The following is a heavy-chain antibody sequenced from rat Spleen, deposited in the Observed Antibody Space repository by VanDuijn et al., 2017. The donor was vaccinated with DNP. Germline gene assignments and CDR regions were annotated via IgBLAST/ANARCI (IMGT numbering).Heavy chain of an antibody. CDR3: ASLAYYDGYLDV. Sequence: EVQLVESGGGLVQPGRSLKLSCAASGFTFSDYYMAWVRQAPKKGLEWVASISYEGSSTYYGDSVKGRFTISRDNAKSTLYLQMNSLRSEDTATYYCASLAYYDGYLDVWGQGTSVTVSS. V-gene: IGHV5-22*01. J-gene: IGHJ4*01. D-gene: IGHD1-12*03. CDR2: ISYEGSST. CDR1: GFTFSDYY.